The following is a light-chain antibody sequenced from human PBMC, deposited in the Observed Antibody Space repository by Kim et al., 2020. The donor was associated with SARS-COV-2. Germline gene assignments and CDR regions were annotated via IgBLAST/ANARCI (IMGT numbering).Light chain of an antibody. CDR2: WAS. Sequence: RATINCKSSQSVLYSNNKNYLRWYQQKPGQPPKLRIYWASTRESGVPDRFSGSGSATDFTLTISSLQSEDVAVYYCQQYYSAPITFGQGTRLEIK. J-gene: IGKJ5*01. CDR1: QSVLYSNNKNY. V-gene: IGKV4-1*01. CDR3: QQYYSAPIT.